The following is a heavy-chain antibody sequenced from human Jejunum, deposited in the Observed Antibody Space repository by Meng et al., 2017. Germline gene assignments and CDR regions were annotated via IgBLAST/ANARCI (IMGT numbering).Heavy chain of an antibody. Sequence: VQAGAEVKKPGASMKVSCKASGYPFDRFGVSWIRQAPGQGLEWVGWISAYTGKTDYARKFQGRVLMTAETSTTTVYMELTSLTSDDTAVYYCARDKYAYALGYFDYWGQGTLVTVSS. CDR1: GYPFDRFG. CDR3: ARDKYAYALGYFDY. D-gene: IGHD2-2*01. CDR2: ISAYTGKT. J-gene: IGHJ4*02. V-gene: IGHV1-18*01.